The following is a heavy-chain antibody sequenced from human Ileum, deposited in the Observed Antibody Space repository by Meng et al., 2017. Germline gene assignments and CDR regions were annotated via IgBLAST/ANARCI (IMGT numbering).Heavy chain of an antibody. CDR2: INRDGTST. CDR1: GFTFSNYW. J-gene: IGHJ4*02. D-gene: IGHD1-26*01. Sequence: EVQLVESGGGLVQLVVSLRLSCAASGFTFSNYWIHWVRKVPGKGLVWVSRINRDGTSTSYADSLEGRFSISRDNAKNTLYLQMNNLRPEDTAVYYCSRDLSSEWELVGWGQGTLVTVSS. V-gene: IGHV3-74*01. CDR3: SRDLSSEWELVG.